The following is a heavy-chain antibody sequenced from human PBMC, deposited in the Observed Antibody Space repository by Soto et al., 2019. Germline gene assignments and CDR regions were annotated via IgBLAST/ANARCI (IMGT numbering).Heavy chain of an antibody. D-gene: IGHD1-7*01. CDR1: GGSFTSNNW. CDR3: ASRDPGTSVDY. J-gene: IGHJ4*02. V-gene: IGHV4-4*02. Sequence: SETLSLTCAVSGGSFTSNNWWTWVRQPPGQGLEWIGEIYRTGSTNYNPSPKSRVTISLDKSENQFSLKVTSLTAADTAVYYCASRDPGTSVDYWGQGTLVTVSS. CDR2: IYRTGST.